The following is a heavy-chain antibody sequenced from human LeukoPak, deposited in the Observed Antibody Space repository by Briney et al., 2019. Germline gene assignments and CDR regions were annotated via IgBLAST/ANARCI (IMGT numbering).Heavy chain of an antibody. V-gene: IGHV3-23*01. CDR2: ITGSGDYT. CDR3: ANKPAGFDP. CDR1: GFTFSSSA. D-gene: IGHD1-14*01. J-gene: IGHJ5*02. Sequence: PGGSLRLSCAASGFTFSSSAMGWVRQAPGKGLEWVSSITGSGDYTYYVDSVKGRFTISRDNSKNTLYLQMNSLRAGDTAVYYCANKPAGFDPWGRGTLVTVSS.